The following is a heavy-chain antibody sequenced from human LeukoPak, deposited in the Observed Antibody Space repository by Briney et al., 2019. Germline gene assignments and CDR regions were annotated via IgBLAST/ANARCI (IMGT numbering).Heavy chain of an antibody. J-gene: IGHJ6*02. V-gene: IGHV3-74*01. CDR2: INGDERSR. Sequence: GGSLRLSCEVSGFTFGDYWMHWVRQPPGKGLVWVSRINGDERSRAYADSVKGRFTISRDNSKNTLYLQMNSLGAEDTAVYYCARDLTPLIQLWPRSVDYNYGMDVWGQGTTVTVSS. CDR1: GFTFGDYW. D-gene: IGHD5-24*01. CDR3: ARDLTPLIQLWPRSVDYNYGMDV.